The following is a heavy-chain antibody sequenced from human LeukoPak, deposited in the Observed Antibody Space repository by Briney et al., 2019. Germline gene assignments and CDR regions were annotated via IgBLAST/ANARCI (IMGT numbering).Heavy chain of an antibody. D-gene: IGHD3-10*01. J-gene: IGHJ3*02. V-gene: IGHV4-61*03. Sequence: SETLSLTCTVSGVSVSSDNYYWSWIRQPPGRGLDWVGCVHYSGSTNYSPSVKSRVTISIDTSRNHFSLKLSSVTAADTAVYYCARNMVRGVTDSFDIWGQGTMVTVSS. CDR2: VHYSGST. CDR1: GVSVSSDNYY. CDR3: ARNMVRGVTDSFDI.